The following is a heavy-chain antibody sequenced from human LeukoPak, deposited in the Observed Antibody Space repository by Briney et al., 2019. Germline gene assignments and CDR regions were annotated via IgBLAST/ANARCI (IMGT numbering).Heavy chain of an antibody. CDR2: IIPILGIA. V-gene: IGHV1-69*04. D-gene: IGHD4-17*01. Sequence: ASVKVSCKASGGTFSSYAISWVRQAPGQGLEWMGRIIPILGIANYAQKFQGRVTITADKSTSTAYMELSSLRSEDTAVYYCARDPNYGDYVVNWFDPWGQGTLVTVSS. CDR1: GGTFSSYA. J-gene: IGHJ5*02. CDR3: ARDPNYGDYVVNWFDP.